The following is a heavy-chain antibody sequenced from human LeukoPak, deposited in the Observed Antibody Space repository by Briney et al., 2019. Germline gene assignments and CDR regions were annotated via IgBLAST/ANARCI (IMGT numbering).Heavy chain of an antibody. V-gene: IGHV1-24*01. J-gene: IGHJ4*02. D-gene: IGHD3-10*01. Sequence: ASVTVSCKVSGYTLTELSMHWVRQAPGKGLEWMGGFDPEDGETIYAQKFQGRVTMTEDISTDTAYMELSSLRSEDTAVYYCAKAAGFGEFYYFDYWGQGTLVTVSS. CDR3: AKAAGFGEFYYFDY. CDR2: FDPEDGET. CDR1: GYTLTELS.